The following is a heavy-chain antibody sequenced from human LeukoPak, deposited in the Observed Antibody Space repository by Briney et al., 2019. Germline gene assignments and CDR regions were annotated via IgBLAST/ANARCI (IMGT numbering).Heavy chain of an antibody. Sequence: PSETLSLTCAVYGGSFNNYYWSWIRQPPGTGLEWIGEINHSGSTKYNPSLKRRVTISVDTSKNQFSLKLTSVTAADTAVYYCARGTGFGVVFNYYQYYMDVWGKGTTVTVSS. D-gene: IGHD3-3*01. CDR2: INHSGST. V-gene: IGHV4-34*01. CDR1: GGSFNNYY. CDR3: ARGTGFGVVFNYYQYYMDV. J-gene: IGHJ6*03.